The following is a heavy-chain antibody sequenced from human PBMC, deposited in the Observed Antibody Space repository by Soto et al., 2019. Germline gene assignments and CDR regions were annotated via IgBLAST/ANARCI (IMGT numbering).Heavy chain of an antibody. Sequence: GGSLGVSCAASGFTFSSYGMHWVRQAPGKGLEWVAVISYDGSNKYYADSVKGRFTISRDNSKSTLYLQMNSLRAEDTAVYYCAKAKRLLLELRYGMDVWGQGTTVTVSS. J-gene: IGHJ6*02. D-gene: IGHD1-7*01. CDR1: GFTFSSYG. CDR2: ISYDGSNK. CDR3: AKAKRLLLELRYGMDV. V-gene: IGHV3-30*18.